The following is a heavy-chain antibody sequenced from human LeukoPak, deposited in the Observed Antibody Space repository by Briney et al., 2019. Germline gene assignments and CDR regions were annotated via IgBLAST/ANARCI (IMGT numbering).Heavy chain of an antibody. Sequence: PGGSLRLSCAASGFTVSSNYMSWVRQAPGKGLEWVSVTYSGGSTYYADSVKGRFTISRDSSKNTLYLQMNSLRAEDTAVYYCATKRGYNYGLDYWGQGTLVTVSS. CDR1: GFTVSSNY. CDR3: ATKRGYNYGLDY. D-gene: IGHD5-18*01. V-gene: IGHV3-53*01. CDR2: TYSGGST. J-gene: IGHJ4*02.